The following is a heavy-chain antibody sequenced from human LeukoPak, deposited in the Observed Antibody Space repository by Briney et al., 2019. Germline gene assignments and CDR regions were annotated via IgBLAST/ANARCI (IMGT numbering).Heavy chain of an antibody. J-gene: IGHJ4*02. CDR1: GASIRSYY. D-gene: IGHD6-19*01. CDR2: IFYSGGT. Sequence: SETLSLTCNVSGASIRSYYWSWIRQPPGKGLEWIGYIFYSGGTNYNPSLKSRVTISVDTSKNQFSLKLSSVTAADTAVYYCARGGSSGWYYYFDYWGQGTLVTVSS. CDR3: ARGGSSGWYYYFDY. V-gene: IGHV4-59*12.